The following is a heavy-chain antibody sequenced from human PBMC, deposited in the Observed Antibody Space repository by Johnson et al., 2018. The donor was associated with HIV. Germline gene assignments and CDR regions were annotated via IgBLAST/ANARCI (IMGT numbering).Heavy chain of an antibody. D-gene: IGHD5-18*01. Sequence: VESGGGLIKPGGSLRLSCAASGFIFTNAWMNWVRQVPGKGLEWIGRIKSKTDGGTTDYAAPVKGRFTISRDDSKNTLYLQMNSLNTEDTAVYYCTTYTTLVTMYVQIKGGTFDIWGQGTTVTVSS. CDR3: TTYTTLVTMYVQIKGGTFDI. J-gene: IGHJ3*02. CDR2: IKSKTDGGTT. V-gene: IGHV3-15*01. CDR1: GFIFTNAW.